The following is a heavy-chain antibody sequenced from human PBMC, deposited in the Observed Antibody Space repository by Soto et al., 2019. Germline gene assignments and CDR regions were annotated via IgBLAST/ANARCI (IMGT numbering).Heavy chain of an antibody. Sequence: EVQLLESGGGLVQPGGSLRLSCAASGFTFSSYAMSWVRQAPGKGLEWVSAISGSGGSTYYADSVKGRFTISRDNSKNTLYLQMNSLVAQDTAVYYCAKTESHIVVVTAIRKPFDYWVQGTLVSVSS. CDR2: ISGSGGST. CDR1: GFTFSSYA. CDR3: AKTESHIVVVTAIRKPFDY. D-gene: IGHD2-21*02. V-gene: IGHV3-23*01. J-gene: IGHJ4*02.